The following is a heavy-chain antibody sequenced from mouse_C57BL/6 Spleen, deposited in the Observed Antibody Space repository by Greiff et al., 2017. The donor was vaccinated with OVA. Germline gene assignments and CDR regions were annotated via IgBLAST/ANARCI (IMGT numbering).Heavy chain of an antibody. V-gene: IGHV5-6*01. Sequence: EVQLVESGGDLVKPGGSLKLSCAASGFTFSSYGMSWVRQTPDKRLEWVATISSGGSYTYYPDSVKGRFTISRDNAKNTLYLQMSSLKSEDTAMYYGARHEAYYSNYGYFDVWGTGTTVTVSS. CDR1: GFTFSSYG. CDR2: ISSGGSYT. CDR3: ARHEAYYSNYGYFDV. J-gene: IGHJ1*03. D-gene: IGHD2-5*01.